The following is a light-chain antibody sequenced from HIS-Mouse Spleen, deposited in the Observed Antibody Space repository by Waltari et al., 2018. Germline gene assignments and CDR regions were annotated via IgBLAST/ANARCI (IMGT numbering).Light chain of an antibody. CDR3: AAWDDSLNGPV. J-gene: IGLJ3*02. Sequence: QSVLTQPPSASGTPGQRVTISCSGSSANIGRNTVNWDQQPPGTAPKPLIYSNNRRPSEVPDRLPGSKSGTSASLAISGLQSEDEADYYCAAWDDSLNGPVFGGGTKLTVL. CDR2: SNN. V-gene: IGLV1-44*01. CDR1: SANIGRNT.